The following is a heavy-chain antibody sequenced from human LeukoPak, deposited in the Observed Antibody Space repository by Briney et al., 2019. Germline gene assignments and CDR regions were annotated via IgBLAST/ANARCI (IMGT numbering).Heavy chain of an antibody. CDR2: IYYSGST. D-gene: IGHD3-10*01. Sequence: NSAETLSLTCTISGLSISSNCWSWLRQPPGKGLEWLGYIYYSGSTNYNPSLKSRVTISVDPSKNQFSLKLSSMTAADTAFYYCARDRYGSGTLEYWGQGTLVTVSS. CDR3: ARDRYGSGTLEY. J-gene: IGHJ4*02. CDR1: GLSISSNC. V-gene: IGHV4-59*01.